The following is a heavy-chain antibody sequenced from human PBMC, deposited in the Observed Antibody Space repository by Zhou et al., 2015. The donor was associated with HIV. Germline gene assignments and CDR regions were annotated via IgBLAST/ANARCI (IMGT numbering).Heavy chain of an antibody. D-gene: IGHD3-3*01. V-gene: IGHV3-30*03. J-gene: IGHJ6*03. CDR1: GFIFRNYA. Sequence: QVQLVESGGGLVKPGGSLRLSCAASGFIFRNYAMHWVRQAPDKGLEWVAQISYDGRNQYYAESVRGRFTISRDNSRNTVSLQMNSLRRDDTAVYYCARVMKGRYLEGLRDMDVWGKGTVVTVSS. CDR2: ISYDGRNQ. CDR3: ARVMKGRYLEGLRDMDV.